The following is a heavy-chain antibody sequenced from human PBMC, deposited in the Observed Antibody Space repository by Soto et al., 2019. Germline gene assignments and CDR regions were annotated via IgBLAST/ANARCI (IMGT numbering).Heavy chain of an antibody. CDR3: AREYYYRSGPTY. CDR2: ISADNGTT. Sequence: QVQLVQSGAEVKKPGASVKVSCKASGYTFTSYGISWVRQAPGQGLEGMGWISADNGTTNDAQKLQGSVTRTADTSTGTASRELRSLRSDDTAVYYWAREYYYRSGPTYWGQGTLVTVSS. D-gene: IGHD3-10*01. J-gene: IGHJ4*02. V-gene: IGHV1-18*01. CDR1: GYTFTSYG.